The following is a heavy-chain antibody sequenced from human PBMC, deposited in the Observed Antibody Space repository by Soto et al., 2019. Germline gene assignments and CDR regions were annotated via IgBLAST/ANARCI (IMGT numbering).Heavy chain of an antibody. CDR2: IGPYNGNT. V-gene: IGHV1-18*01. Sequence: QVQLVQSGAEVKKPGASVKVSCKASGYTFNNYGISWVRQAPGQVLEWMGWIGPYNGNTDHAQNFQGRVNMTTDTSTNTAYMELRSLRSDDTALYYCARCYCSVGSCYTCWHFDLWGRGTLVTVSS. CDR1: GYTFNNYG. J-gene: IGHJ2*01. D-gene: IGHD2-15*01. CDR3: ARCYCSVGSCYTCWHFDL.